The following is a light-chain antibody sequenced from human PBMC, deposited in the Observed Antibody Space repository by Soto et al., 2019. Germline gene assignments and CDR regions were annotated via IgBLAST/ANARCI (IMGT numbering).Light chain of an antibody. J-gene: IGLJ2*01. CDR1: SGHSSYA. CDR2: LSSDGSH. V-gene: IGLV4-69*01. Sequence: QLVLTQSPSASASLGASVKLTYTLSSGHSSYAIAWHQQQPEKGPRYLMKLSSDGSHSKGDGIPDRFSGSSSGAERYLTISSLQSEDEADYYCQTWDTGARVVFVGGTKLTVL. CDR3: QTWDTGARVV.